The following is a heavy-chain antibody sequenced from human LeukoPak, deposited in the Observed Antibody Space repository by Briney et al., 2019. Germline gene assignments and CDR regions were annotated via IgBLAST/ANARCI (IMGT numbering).Heavy chain of an antibody. D-gene: IGHD1-14*01. V-gene: IGHV3-66*01. CDR2: IYIGGTI. CDR1: GFTVSINH. CDR3: ARDGVNHYYDC. Sequence: GGSLRLSCAASGFTVSINHMSWVREAPGQGLEWVSVIYIGGTIYYADSVKGRLTISRDNSQNTVYLEMHSLRAEDTAAYYCARDGVNHYYDCWGQGTLVTVST. J-gene: IGHJ4*02.